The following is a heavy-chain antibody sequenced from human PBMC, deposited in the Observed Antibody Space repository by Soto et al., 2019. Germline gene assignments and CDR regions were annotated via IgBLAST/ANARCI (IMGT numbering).Heavy chain of an antibody. Sequence: ASVKVSCKSSGDTFIGFSLHLVRQAPGQGLEWMGWINPKNGDTYYAQKFQGRVTMTRDTSINTVYMELNSLKSDDTPVYYCSKGRWTVGHCSGGSCYDGMDVWGQGTTVTVSS. D-gene: IGHD2-15*01. CDR2: INPKNGDT. CDR3: SKGRWTVGHCSGGSCYDGMDV. CDR1: GDTFIGFS. J-gene: IGHJ6*02. V-gene: IGHV1-2*02.